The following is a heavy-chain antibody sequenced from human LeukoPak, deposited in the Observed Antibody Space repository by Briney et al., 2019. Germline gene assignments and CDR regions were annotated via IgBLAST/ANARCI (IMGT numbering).Heavy chain of an antibody. V-gene: IGHV1-8*01. CDR1: GYTFTSYD. CDR3: ASSKGQQLVFDY. D-gene: IGHD6-13*01. J-gene: IGHJ4*02. Sequence: ASVKVSCKASGYTFTSYDINWVRQATGQGLEWMGWMDPNSGNTGYAQKFQGRITMTRNTSISTAYMELSSLRSEDTAVYYCASSKGQQLVFDYWGQGTPVSVSS. CDR2: MDPNSGNT.